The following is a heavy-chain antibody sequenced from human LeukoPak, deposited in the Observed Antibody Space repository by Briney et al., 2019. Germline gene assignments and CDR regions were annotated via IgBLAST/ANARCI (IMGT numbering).Heavy chain of an antibody. Sequence: GGSLRLSCAASGFTFDEYAIHWVRQAPGKGLEWVSGISWNSGIIGYADSVKGRFTISRDNAKNSLYLQMNSLRAEDTALYYCAKDKSHSSWTSRYYYYALDVWGQGTTVTVS. J-gene: IGHJ6*02. CDR2: ISWNSGII. CDR1: GFTFDEYA. D-gene: IGHD6-19*01. V-gene: IGHV3-9*01. CDR3: AKDKSHSSWTSRYYYYALDV.